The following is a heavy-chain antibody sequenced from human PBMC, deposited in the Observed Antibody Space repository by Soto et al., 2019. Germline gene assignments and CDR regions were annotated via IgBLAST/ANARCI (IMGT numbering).Heavy chain of an antibody. D-gene: IGHD6-13*01. CDR1: GFTCSSYG. J-gene: IGHJ4*02. CDR3: AKDLPPGYSSSWSYYFDY. V-gene: IGHV3-30*18. CDR2: ISYDGSNK. Sequence: GGSLRLSCAASGFTCSSYGMHWVRQAPGKGLEWVAVISYDGSNKYYADSVKGRFTISRDNSKNTLYLQMNSLRAEDTAVYYCAKDLPPGYSSSWSYYFDYWGQGTLVTAPQ.